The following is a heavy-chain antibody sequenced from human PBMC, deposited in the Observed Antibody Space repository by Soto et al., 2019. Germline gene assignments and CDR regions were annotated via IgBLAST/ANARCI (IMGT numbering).Heavy chain of an antibody. V-gene: IGHV3-11*01. J-gene: IGHJ5*02. CDR3: ARDPYCGGDCYSGWFDP. Sequence: QVQLVESGGGLVKPGGSLRLSCAASGFTFSDYYMSWIRQAPGKGLEWVSYISSSGSTIYYADSVKGRFTISRDNAKNSLYLHMTRLRAEDTAVYYCARDPYCGGDCYSGWFDPWGQGTLVTVSS. CDR1: GFTFSDYY. D-gene: IGHD2-21*02. CDR2: ISSSGSTI.